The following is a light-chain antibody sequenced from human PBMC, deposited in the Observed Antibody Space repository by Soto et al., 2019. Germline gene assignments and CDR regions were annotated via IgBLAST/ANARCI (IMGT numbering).Light chain of an antibody. CDR3: QQRSSWIT. J-gene: IGKJ5*01. CDR2: DAS. CDR1: QSISSS. V-gene: IGKV3-11*01. Sequence: EIVLTQSPATLSLSPGETAVLSCRASQSISSSLSWYQQRPGQAPRLLIYDASNRAPGIPARFSGSGSGTVFTLTISSLEPEDFALYYCQQRSSWITFGQGTRLEIE.